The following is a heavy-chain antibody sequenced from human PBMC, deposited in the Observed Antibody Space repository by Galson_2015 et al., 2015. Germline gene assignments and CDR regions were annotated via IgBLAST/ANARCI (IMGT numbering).Heavy chain of an antibody. D-gene: IGHD6-13*01. J-gene: IGHJ4*02. V-gene: IGHV3-23*01. Sequence: SLRLSCAASGFTSTKYGMTWVRQAPGKGLEWVSVISGDTRTIYYADSVKGRFTTSRDNSKNTVYLQMNSLRAEDTAVYYCAKDSTSREAPDWGQGTLVTVSS. CDR3: AKDSTSREAPD. CDR1: GFTSTKYG. CDR2: ISGDTRTI.